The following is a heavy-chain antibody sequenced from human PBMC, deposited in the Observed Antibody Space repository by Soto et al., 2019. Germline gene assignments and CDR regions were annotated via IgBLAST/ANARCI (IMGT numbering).Heavy chain of an antibody. CDR3: AKDXDGDYGSMRYYYYGMDV. Sequence: GGSLRLSCAASGFTFSSYGMHWVRQAPGKGLEWVAVISYDGSNKYYADSVKGRFTISRDNSKNTLYLQMNSLRAEDTAVYYCAKDXDGDYGSMRYYYYGMDVWGQGTTVTVSS. CDR2: ISYDGSNK. CDR1: GFTFSSYG. J-gene: IGHJ6*02. D-gene: IGHD4-17*01. V-gene: IGHV3-30*18.